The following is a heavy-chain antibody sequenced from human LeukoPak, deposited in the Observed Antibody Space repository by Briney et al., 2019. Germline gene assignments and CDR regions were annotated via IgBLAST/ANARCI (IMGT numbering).Heavy chain of an antibody. J-gene: IGHJ6*02. CDR2: IYYSGST. Sequence: SETLSLTCIVSGGSISSISSNNYHWGWIRQPPGKGLEWIGSIYYSGSTYYNPSLKSRVTISVDTSKNQFSLKLSSVTAADTALYYCAREMGVVTAHGIDVWGQGTTVTVSS. V-gene: IGHV4-39*02. D-gene: IGHD4-23*01. CDR3: AREMGVVTAHGIDV. CDR1: GGSISSISSNNYH.